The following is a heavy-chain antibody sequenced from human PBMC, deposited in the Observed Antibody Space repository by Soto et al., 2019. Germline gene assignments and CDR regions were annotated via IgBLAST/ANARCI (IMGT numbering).Heavy chain of an antibody. CDR1: GFTFSSYS. Sequence: GWSLRLSCAASGFTFSSYSINWFRQAPGKGLEWVSSISRSAGNTYYADSVKGRFTISRDNAKNSMYLQMNSLRAEDTAVYYCARDQVAGLDAFDIWGQGTIVTVSS. D-gene: IGHD6-19*01. CDR3: ARDQVAGLDAFDI. J-gene: IGHJ3*02. V-gene: IGHV3-21*01. CDR2: ISRSAGNT.